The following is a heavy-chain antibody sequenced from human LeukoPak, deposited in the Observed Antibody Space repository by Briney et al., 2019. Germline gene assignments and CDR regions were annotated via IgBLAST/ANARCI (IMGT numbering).Heavy chain of an antibody. D-gene: IGHD3-22*01. CDR2: IYSGGST. J-gene: IGHJ4*02. CDR1: GFTVSSNY. Sequence: GGSLRLSCAASGFTVSSNYMSWVRQAPGKGLEWVSVIYSGGSTYYADSVKGRFTISRDNSKNTLYLQMNSLRAEDTAVYYCARESRLGYDSSGYSDDYWGQGTLVTVSS. CDR3: ARESRLGYDSSGYSDDY. V-gene: IGHV3-53*01.